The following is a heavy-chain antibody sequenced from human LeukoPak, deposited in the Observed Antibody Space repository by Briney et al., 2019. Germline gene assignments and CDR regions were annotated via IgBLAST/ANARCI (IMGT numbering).Heavy chain of an antibody. D-gene: IGHD3-22*01. CDR2: IYYSGST. Sequence: PSETLSLTCTVSGGSINSYYWNWIRQPPGKGLEWIGYIYYSGSTNYNPSLKSRVTISVDTSKNQFSLELSSVTAADTAVYYCARGADSSGYYSIFYFDYWGQGTLVTVSS. CDR3: ARGADSSGYYSIFYFDY. V-gene: IGHV4-59*01. J-gene: IGHJ4*02. CDR1: GGSINSYY.